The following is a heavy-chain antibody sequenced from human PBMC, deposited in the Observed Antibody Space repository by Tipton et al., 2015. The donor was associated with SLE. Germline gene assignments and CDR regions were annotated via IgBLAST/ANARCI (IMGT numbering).Heavy chain of an antibody. Sequence: TLSLTCTVSGGSISSHYWSWIRQPPEKGLEWIGYLYYSGSTNYNPSLKSRVTISVDTSKNQFSLRLSSVTAADTAVYYCARDSGIGAFDIWGQGTMVTVSS. CDR1: GGSISSHY. J-gene: IGHJ3*02. CDR2: LYYSGST. V-gene: IGHV4-59*08. CDR3: ARDSGIGAFDI. D-gene: IGHD6-13*01.